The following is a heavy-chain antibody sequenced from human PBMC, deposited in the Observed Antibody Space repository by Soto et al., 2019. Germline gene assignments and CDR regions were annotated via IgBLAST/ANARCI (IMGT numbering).Heavy chain of an antibody. D-gene: IGHD5-18*01. J-gene: IGHJ5*02. CDR3: ARIIRVGYSYGANWFDP. Sequence: PSQTLSLTCAISGDSVSSNSAAWNWIRQSPSRGLEWLGRTYYRSKWYNDYAVSVKSRITINPDTSKSQFSLQLNSVTPEDTAVYYCARIIRVGYSYGANWFDPWGQGTLVTVSS. V-gene: IGHV6-1*01. CDR1: GDSVSSNSAA. CDR2: TYYRSKWYN.